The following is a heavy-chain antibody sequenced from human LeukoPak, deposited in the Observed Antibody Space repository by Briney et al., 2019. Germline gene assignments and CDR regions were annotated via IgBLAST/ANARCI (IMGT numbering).Heavy chain of an antibody. CDR2: ISSSGSTV. J-gene: IGHJ4*02. D-gene: IGHD5-18*01. CDR1: GFTFSDYY. CDR3: ARARGYTSVGNY. Sequence: GGSLRLSCAASGFTFSDYYMSWIRQAPGKGLEWVSYISSSGSTVYYADPVKGRFTISRDNAKNPLYLQMNSLRAEDTAVYYCARARGYTSVGNYWGQGTLVTVSS. V-gene: IGHV3-11*04.